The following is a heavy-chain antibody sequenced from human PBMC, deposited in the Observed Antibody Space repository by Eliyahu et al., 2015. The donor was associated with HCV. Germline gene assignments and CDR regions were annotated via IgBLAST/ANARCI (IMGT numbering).Heavy chain of an antibody. CDR3: ARAGVVVIEYAFDI. V-gene: IGHV1-8*01. J-gene: IGHJ3*02. Sequence: QVQLVQSGAEVKKPGASVKVSCKASGYTFTSYDINWVRQATGQGPEWMGWMNPNSGNTGYAQKFQGRVTMTRNTSISTAYMELSSLRSEDTAVYYCARAGVVVIEYAFDIWGQGTMVTVSS. D-gene: IGHD3-22*01. CDR1: GYTFTSYD. CDR2: MNPNSGNT.